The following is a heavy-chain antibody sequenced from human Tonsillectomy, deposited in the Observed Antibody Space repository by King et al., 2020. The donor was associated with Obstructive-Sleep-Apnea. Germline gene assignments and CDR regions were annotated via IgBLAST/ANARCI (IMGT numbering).Heavy chain of an antibody. V-gene: IGHV4-4*02. CDR3: AVSSGGISQAY. D-gene: IGHD2-15*01. CDR1: GGSISSIKW. CDR2: IYHSGST. Sequence: VQLQESGPGLVKPSGTLSLTCAVSGGSISSIKWWGWVRQPPGKGLGWIGEIYHSGSTHYNPSLKSRVTISVDKSKNQFSLKLSSVTAADTAVYYCAVSSGGISQAYWGQGTLVTVSS. J-gene: IGHJ4*02.